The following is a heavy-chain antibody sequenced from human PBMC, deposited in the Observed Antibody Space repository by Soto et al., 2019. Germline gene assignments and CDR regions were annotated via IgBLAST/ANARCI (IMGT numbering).Heavy chain of an antibody. CDR2: ISAYNGNT. V-gene: IGHV1-18*01. D-gene: IGHD3-9*01. CDR1: GYTFTSYG. Sequence: QVQLVQSGAEVKKPGASVKVSCKASGYTFTSYGISWVRQAPGQGLEWMGWISAYNGNTNYAQKLQGRGTMTTDTSTSTDYMALRCVRSDDTAVYYCARDRAGKYDILTGYREYFQHWGQGTLVTVSS. J-gene: IGHJ1*01. CDR3: ARDRAGKYDILTGYREYFQH.